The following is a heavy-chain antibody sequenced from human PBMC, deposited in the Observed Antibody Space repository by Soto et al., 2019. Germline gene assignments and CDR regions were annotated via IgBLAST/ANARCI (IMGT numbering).Heavy chain of an antibody. CDR3: ARFQRAPVVPAAMPYFDY. CDR1: GGSFSGYY. D-gene: IGHD2-2*01. J-gene: IGHJ4*02. CDR2: INHSGST. V-gene: IGHV4-34*01. Sequence: QVQLQQWGAGLLKPSETLSLTCAVYGGSFSGYYWSWIRQPPGKGLEWIGEINHSGSTNYNPSLKSRVTISVDTSKNQFSLKLSSVTAADTAVYYCARFQRAPVVPAAMPYFDYWGQGTLVTVSS.